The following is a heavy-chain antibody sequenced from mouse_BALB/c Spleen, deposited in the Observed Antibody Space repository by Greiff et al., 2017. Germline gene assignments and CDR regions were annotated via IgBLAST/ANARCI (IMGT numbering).Heavy chain of an antibody. Sequence: EVQLVESGGGLVQPGGSMKLSCVASGFTFSNYWMNWVRQSPEKGLEWVAEIRLKSNNYATHYAESVKGRFTISRDDSKSSVYLQMNNLRAEDTGIYYCTRPDGSFDYWGQGTTLTVSS. CDR1: GFTFSNYW. CDR2: IRLKSNNYAT. V-gene: IGHV6-6*02. CDR3: TRPDGSFDY. D-gene: IGHD2-3*01. J-gene: IGHJ2*01.